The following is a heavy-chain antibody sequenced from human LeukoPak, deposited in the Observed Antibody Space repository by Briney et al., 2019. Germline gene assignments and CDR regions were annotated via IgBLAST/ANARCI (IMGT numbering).Heavy chain of an antibody. Sequence: PGGSLGLSCAASGFTFSSYSMNWVRQAPGKGLEWVSSISSSSSYIYYADSVKGRFTNSRDNAKNSLYLQMNSLRAEDTAVYYCARGRGFTMVRGVYLDYWGQGTLVTVSS. J-gene: IGHJ4*02. V-gene: IGHV3-21*01. D-gene: IGHD3-10*01. CDR3: ARGRGFTMVRGVYLDY. CDR2: ISSSSSYI. CDR1: GFTFSSYS.